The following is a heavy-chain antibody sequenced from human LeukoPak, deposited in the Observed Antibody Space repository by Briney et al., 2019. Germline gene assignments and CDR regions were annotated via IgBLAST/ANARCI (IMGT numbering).Heavy chain of an antibody. D-gene: IGHD3-22*01. CDR1: GFTFSSYS. CDR2: ISSSSSTI. Sequence: GGSLRLSCAASGFTFSSYSMNWVRQAPGKGLEWVSYISSSSSTIYYTDSVKGRFTISRDNAKSSLYLQMNSLRAEDTAVYYCARVLHKRNYDSSVYYGYWGQGSLVTVSS. CDR3: ARVLHKRNYDSSVYYGY. J-gene: IGHJ4*02. V-gene: IGHV3-48*01.